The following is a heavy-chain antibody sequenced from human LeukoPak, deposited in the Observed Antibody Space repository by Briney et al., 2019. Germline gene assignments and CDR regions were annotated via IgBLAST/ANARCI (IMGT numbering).Heavy chain of an antibody. V-gene: IGHV1-69*13. J-gene: IGHJ5*02. CDR2: IIPIFGTA. Sequence: GASVKVSCKASGGTFSSYAISWVRQAPGQGLEWMGGIIPIFGTANYAQKFQGRVTITADESTSTAYMELSSLRSEDTAVYYCARAHIVATISSWFDPWGQGTLVTVSS. CDR1: GGTFSSYA. CDR3: ARAHIVATISSWFDP. D-gene: IGHD5-12*01.